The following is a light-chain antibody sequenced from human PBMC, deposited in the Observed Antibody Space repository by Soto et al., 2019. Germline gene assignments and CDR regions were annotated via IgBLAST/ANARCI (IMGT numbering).Light chain of an antibody. CDR2: AAS. CDR3: LQDYNYPRT. CDR1: QGVRND. V-gene: IGKV1-6*01. J-gene: IGKJ1*01. Sequence: AIQMTQSPSSLSASIGDRVTITCRASQGVRNDLAWYQQRPGKAPTVLIYAASSLQSGVPSRFSGSGSGTDFTLTISNLQPEDFATYYCLQDYNYPRTFGQGTKVE.